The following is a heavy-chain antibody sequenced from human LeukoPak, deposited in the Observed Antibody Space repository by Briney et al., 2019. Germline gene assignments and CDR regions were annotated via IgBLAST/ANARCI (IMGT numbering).Heavy chain of an antibody. CDR3: ARSPPPGATAYGVVDS. V-gene: IGHV4-34*01. CDR1: GGSFSDHY. CDR2: INYSGST. J-gene: IGHJ5*01. D-gene: IGHD3-10*01. Sequence: PSETLSLTCAVYGGSFSDHYWSWIRQPPGKGLEWIGEINYSGSTNYRPSLKSRVTMSVDTSKNEFSLKLGSVTAADTAVYYCARSPPPGATAYGVVDSWGQGTPATVSS.